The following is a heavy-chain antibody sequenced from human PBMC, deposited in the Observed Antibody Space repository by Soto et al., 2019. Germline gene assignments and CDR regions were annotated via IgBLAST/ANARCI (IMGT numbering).Heavy chain of an antibody. Sequence: PSETLSLTCTVSGGSISSYYWSWIRQPPGKGLEWIGYIYYSGSTNYNPSLKSRVTISVDTSKNQFSLKLSSVTAADTAVYYCARHVVSVIGYYFDCWGQGTLATVSS. CDR2: IYYSGST. J-gene: IGHJ4*02. V-gene: IGHV4-59*08. CDR1: GGSISSYY. D-gene: IGHD2-21*01. CDR3: ARHVVSVIGYYFDC.